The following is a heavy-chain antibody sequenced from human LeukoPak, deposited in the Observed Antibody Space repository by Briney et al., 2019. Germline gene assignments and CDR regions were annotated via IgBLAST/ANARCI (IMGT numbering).Heavy chain of an antibody. J-gene: IGHJ5*02. V-gene: IGHV4-61*02. CDR1: GGSISSGSYY. CDR2: IYTSGST. D-gene: IGHD1-26*01. Sequence: SEPLSLTCTVSGGSISSGSYYWSWIRQPAGKGLEWIGRIYTSGSTNYNPSLKSRVTISVDTSKNQFSLKLSSVTAADTAVYYCARARVGATGSDWFDPWGQGTLVTVSS. CDR3: ARARVGATGSDWFDP.